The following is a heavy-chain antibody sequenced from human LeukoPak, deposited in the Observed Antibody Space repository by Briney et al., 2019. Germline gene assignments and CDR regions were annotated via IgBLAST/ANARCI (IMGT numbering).Heavy chain of an antibody. V-gene: IGHV3-20*04. J-gene: IGHJ6*03. CDR3: ARGGSSVHYYMDV. CDR2: INWNGGST. Sequence: GGSLRLSCAASGFTFDDYGMSWVRQAPGKGLEWVSGINWNGGSTGYADSVKGRFTISRDNAKNSLYLQMNSLRAEDTALYYCARGGSSVHYYMDVWGKGTTVAVSS. D-gene: IGHD6-6*01. CDR1: GFTFDDYG.